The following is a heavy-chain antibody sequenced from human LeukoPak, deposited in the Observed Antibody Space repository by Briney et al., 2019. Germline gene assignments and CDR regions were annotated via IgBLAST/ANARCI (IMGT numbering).Heavy chain of an antibody. CDR2: IIPIFGTA. V-gene: IGHV1-69*05. Sequence: ASVKVSCKASGGTFSSYAISWVRQAPGQGLVWMGGIIPIFGTANYAQKFQGRVTITTDESTSTAYMELSSLRSEDTAVYYCARSGRAYCGGDCYLYCDYWGQGTLVTVSS. CDR3: ARSGRAYCGGDCYLYCDY. CDR1: GGTFSSYA. D-gene: IGHD2-21*02. J-gene: IGHJ4*02.